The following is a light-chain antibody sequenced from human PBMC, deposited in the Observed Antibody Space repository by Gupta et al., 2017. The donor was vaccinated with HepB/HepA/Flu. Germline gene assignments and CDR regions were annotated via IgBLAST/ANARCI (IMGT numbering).Light chain of an antibody. J-gene: IGLJ2*01. CDR3: QAWDSSTVVV. CDR1: NLEDKY. CDR2: QDS. V-gene: IGLV3-1*01. Sequence: SGLTQPLSVSVSQGQTASIPCSGDNLEDKYVCWYQQKPGQTPVMVIYQDSKRPARIPGRFSGSYSGNTSTLTISGTQARDEADYYYQAWDSSTVVVFGGGTKVTVL.